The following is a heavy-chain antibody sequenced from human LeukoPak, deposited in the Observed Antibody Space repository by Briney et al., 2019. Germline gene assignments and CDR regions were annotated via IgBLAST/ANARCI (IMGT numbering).Heavy chain of an antibody. CDR2: ISGSGYTT. D-gene: IGHD1-1*01. V-gene: IGHV3-23*01. CDR3: AKKRYEDGTSSPGYLDV. CDR1: GFTFTTFA. Sequence: QSGGSLRLSCAASGFTFTTFAMNWVRQAPGKGLERVSVISGSGYTTHYADSVKGRFTISRDNFENMVYLQMNSLRAEDTAVYYCAKKRYEDGTSSPGYLDVWGQGTTVTVSS. J-gene: IGHJ6*02.